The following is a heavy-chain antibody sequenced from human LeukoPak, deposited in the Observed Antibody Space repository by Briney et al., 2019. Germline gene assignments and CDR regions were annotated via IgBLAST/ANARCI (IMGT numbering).Heavy chain of an antibody. Sequence: ASVKVSCKASGYTFTSYGISWVRQAPGQGLEWMGWISAYNGNTNYAQKLQGRVTMTTDTSTSTAYMELRSLRSDDTAVYYCARDGYCSSTSCYYYHGMDVWGKGTTVTVSS. J-gene: IGHJ6*04. CDR2: ISAYNGNT. CDR3: ARDGYCSSTSCYYYHGMDV. D-gene: IGHD2-2*03. V-gene: IGHV1-18*04. CDR1: GYTFTSYG.